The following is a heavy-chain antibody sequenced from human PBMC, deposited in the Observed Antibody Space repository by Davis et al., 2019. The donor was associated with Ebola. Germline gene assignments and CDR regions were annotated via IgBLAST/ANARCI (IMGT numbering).Heavy chain of an antibody. CDR2: IRSKANSYAT. J-gene: IGHJ4*02. CDR1: GFTFSGSA. V-gene: IGHV3-73*01. Sequence: GESLKISCAASGFTFSGSAMHWVRQASGKGLEWVGRIRSKANSYATAYAASVKGRFTISRDDSKNTAYLQMNSLKTEDTAVYYCTRPCGGDCYSGHWGQGTLVTVSS. D-gene: IGHD2-21*02. CDR3: TRPCGGDCYSGH.